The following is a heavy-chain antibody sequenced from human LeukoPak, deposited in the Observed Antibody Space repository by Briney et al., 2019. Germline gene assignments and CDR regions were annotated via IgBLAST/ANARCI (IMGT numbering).Heavy chain of an antibody. CDR2: ISSSSSYI. Sequence: GGSLSLSCAASGFTFSSYSMNWVRQAPGKGLEWVSSISSSSSYIYYADSVKGRFTISRDNAKNSLYLQMNSLRAEDTAVYYCARDSTYGGMDVWGKGTTVTVSS. V-gene: IGHV3-21*01. CDR1: GFTFSSYS. CDR3: ARDSTYGGMDV. J-gene: IGHJ6*03. D-gene: IGHD4-23*01.